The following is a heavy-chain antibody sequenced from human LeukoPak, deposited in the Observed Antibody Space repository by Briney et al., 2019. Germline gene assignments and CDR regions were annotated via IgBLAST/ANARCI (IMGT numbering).Heavy chain of an antibody. CDR1: GASISHDY. D-gene: IGHD3-3*01. J-gene: IGHJ6*03. V-gene: IGHV4-4*07. CDR2: VYSSGT. CDR3: ARAPGAWRDYYMDV. Sequence: SETLSLTCIVSGASISHDYWSWFRQPAGKGLEWVGRVYSSGTNYNPSLKSRVTMSLDTSNNQFSLKLTSVTAADTAVYYCARAPGAWRDYYMDVWGKGTTVTVSS.